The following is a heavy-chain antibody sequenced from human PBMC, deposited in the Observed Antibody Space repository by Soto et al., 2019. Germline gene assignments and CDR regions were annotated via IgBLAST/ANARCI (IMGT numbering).Heavy chain of an antibody. J-gene: IGHJ6*02. CDR2: ISVYNGKT. Sequence: QVQLVQSGAEVKKPGASVKVSCKASGYTFTSYGISWVRQAPGQGLEWMGWISVYNGKTNSAQKFQGRVTMSTDTTPSTAYMELRSLRSDDTAVYYCARDTSGADNFFYNFGIDVWGQGTTVTVSS. CDR1: GYTFTSYG. CDR3: ARDTSGADNFFYNFGIDV. D-gene: IGHD1-1*01. V-gene: IGHV1-18*01.